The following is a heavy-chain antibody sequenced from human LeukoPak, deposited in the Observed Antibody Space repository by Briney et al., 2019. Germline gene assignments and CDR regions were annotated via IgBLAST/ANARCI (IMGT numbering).Heavy chain of an antibody. CDR3: AKDLHGEVPDYFDY. V-gene: IGHV3-23*01. J-gene: IGHJ4*02. CDR1: GFMFSSYA. Sequence: GGSLRLSCAASGFMFSSYAMGWVRQAPGKGLEWVSGISGSGAITYYADSVKGRFGISRDNSKNTVSLQVNSLRAEETAVYYCAKDLHGEVPDYFDYWGQGTLVTVSS. D-gene: IGHD3-3*01. CDR2: ISGSGAIT.